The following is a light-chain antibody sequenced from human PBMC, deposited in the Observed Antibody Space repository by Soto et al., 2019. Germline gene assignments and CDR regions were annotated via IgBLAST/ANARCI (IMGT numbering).Light chain of an antibody. V-gene: IGKV1-39*01. Sequence: DIQMTQSPSSLSASIGDRVTITCRAGQSISNYLNWYQQKPGKAPKLLIYAASSLQSGVPSRFSGSGSGTDFTLTTSSLQPEDFATYYCQQSYSTPRTFGQGTKLEIK. J-gene: IGKJ2*01. CDR3: QQSYSTPRT. CDR1: QSISNY. CDR2: AAS.